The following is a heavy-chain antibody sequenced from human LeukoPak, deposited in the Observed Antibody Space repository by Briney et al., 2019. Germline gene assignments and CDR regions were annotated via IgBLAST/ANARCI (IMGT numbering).Heavy chain of an antibody. CDR3: ARLRGITMIVVRDWYFDL. CDR2: IYHSGST. CDR1: GGSISSGGYS. D-gene: IGHD3-22*01. Sequence: PSQTLSLTCAVSGGSISSGGYSWRWTRQPPGKGLEWIGYIYHSGSTYYNPSLKSRVTISVDRSKNQFSLKLSSVTAADTAVYYCARLRGITMIVVRDWYFDLWGRGTLVTVSS. V-gene: IGHV4-30-2*01. J-gene: IGHJ2*01.